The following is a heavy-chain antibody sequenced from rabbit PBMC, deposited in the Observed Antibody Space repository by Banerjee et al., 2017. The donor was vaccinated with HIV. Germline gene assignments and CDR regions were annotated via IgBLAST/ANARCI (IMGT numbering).Heavy chain of an antibody. Sequence: EESGGDLVKPEGSPTLTCTASGFSFSSSYWICWVRQAPGKGLEWIACIYTGILDSIYYASWAKGRFTISKTSSTTVTLQMTSLTAADTATYFCARDLAGVIGWNFGLWGPGTLVTVS. CDR3: ARDLAGVIGWNFGL. V-gene: IGHV1S45*01. CDR1: GFSFSSSYW. CDR2: IYTGILDSI. J-gene: IGHJ4*01. D-gene: IGHD4-1*01.